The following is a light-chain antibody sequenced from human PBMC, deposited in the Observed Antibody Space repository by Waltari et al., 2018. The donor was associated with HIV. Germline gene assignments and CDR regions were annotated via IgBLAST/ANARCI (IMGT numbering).Light chain of an antibody. J-gene: IGKJ1*01. CDR2: GAS. CDR3: QQYKNWWT. V-gene: IGKV3-15*01. Sequence: ETVMTQSPATLSVSPGEGATLSCRASQSVSSNVAWYQQKPGQAPRLLIYGASTRATGVPARFSDSGSGTEFTLTISSLQSEDFAVYYCQQYKNWWTFGQGTKVEIK. CDR1: QSVSSN.